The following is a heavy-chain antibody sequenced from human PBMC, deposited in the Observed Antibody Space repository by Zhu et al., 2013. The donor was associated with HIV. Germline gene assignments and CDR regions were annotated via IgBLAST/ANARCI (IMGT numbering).Heavy chain of an antibody. D-gene: IGHD3-10*01. CDR1: GYTFTAYY. J-gene: IGHJ3*01. CDR3: ARDRLQWFPINWFDP. CDR2: INPNSGGT. V-gene: IGHV1-2*02. Sequence: QVQLEQSGAEVEKPGASVKVSCRASGYTFTAYYIHWVRLAPGQGLEWMGWINPNSGGTNYAQKFQGRVTMTRDTSISTAYLELRRLKYGDTAVYYCARDRLQWFPINWFDPWGQGTMVTSLQ.